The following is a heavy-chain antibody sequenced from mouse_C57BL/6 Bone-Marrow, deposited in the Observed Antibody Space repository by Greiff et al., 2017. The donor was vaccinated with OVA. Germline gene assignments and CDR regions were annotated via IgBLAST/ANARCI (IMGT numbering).Heavy chain of an antibody. CDR2: ISNGGGST. CDR1: GFTFSDYY. V-gene: IGHV5-12*01. J-gene: IGHJ4*01. D-gene: IGHD2-5*01. Sequence: EVMLVESGGGLVQPGGSLKLSCAASGFTFSDYYMYWVRQTPEKRLEWVAYISNGGGSTYYPDTVKGRFTISRDNAKNTLYLQMSRLKSEDTAMYYCARISNLYYAMDYWGQGTSVTVSS. CDR3: ARISNLYYAMDY.